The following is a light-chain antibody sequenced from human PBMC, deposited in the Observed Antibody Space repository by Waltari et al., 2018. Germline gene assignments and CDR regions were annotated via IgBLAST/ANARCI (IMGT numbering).Light chain of an antibody. CDR1: QSVSRT. V-gene: IGKV3-20*01. CDR3: QHYVSLPAT. J-gene: IGKJ1*01. CDR2: GAS. Sequence: IVCTQSPRTLSLPPRARATLSCRASQSVSRTLAWYQQKPGQAPRLLIYGASTRATGIPERFSGGGSGTDFSLTISRLEPEDFAVYYCQHYVSLPATFGQGTKVEIK.